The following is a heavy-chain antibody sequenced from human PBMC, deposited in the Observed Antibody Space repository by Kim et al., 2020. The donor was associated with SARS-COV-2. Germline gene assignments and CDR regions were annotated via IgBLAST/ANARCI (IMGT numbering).Heavy chain of an antibody. Sequence: GGSLRLSCAASGFTFSSYAMSWVRQAPGKGLEWVSAISGSGGSTYYADSVKGRFTISRDNSKNTLYLQMNSLRAEDTAVYYCAKNTIPITMVRGVSSGPFDYWGQGTLVTVSS. CDR3: AKNTIPITMVRGVSSGPFDY. V-gene: IGHV3-23*01. J-gene: IGHJ4*02. CDR2: ISGSGGST. D-gene: IGHD3-10*01. CDR1: GFTFSSYA.